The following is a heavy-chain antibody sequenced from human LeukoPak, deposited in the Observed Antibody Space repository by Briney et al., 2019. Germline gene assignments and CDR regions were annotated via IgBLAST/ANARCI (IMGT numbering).Heavy chain of an antibody. V-gene: IGHV3-74*01. D-gene: IGHD1-14*01. CDR2: MNEYSTTI. Sequence: GGSLRLSCAASGFPFNSFWMHWVRQAPGKGLVWVSDMNEYSTTIRYADSMKGRFTISRDNAKSILYLQMNNLRAEDTAMYSCARGGVNPVDHWGQGTLVTVSS. CDR1: GFPFNSFW. J-gene: IGHJ4*02. CDR3: ARGGVNPVDH.